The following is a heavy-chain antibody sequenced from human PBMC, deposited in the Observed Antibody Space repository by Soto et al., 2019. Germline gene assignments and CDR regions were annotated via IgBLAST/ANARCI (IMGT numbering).Heavy chain of an antibody. V-gene: IGHV4-30-2*01. CDR2: IYHSGST. D-gene: IGHD5-18*01. Sequence: QLQLQESGSGLVKPSQTLSLTCAVSGGSISSGGYSWSWIRQPPGKGLEWIGYIYHSGSTYYNPSLKSRVTISVARSKNQFSLKLSSVTAADTAVYYCARGSDTAMVGGDAFDIWGQGTMVTVSS. CDR3: ARGSDTAMVGGDAFDI. CDR1: GGSISSGGYS. J-gene: IGHJ3*02.